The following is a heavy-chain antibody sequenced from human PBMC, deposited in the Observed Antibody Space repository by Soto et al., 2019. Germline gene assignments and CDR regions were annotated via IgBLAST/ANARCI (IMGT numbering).Heavy chain of an antibody. D-gene: IGHD3-3*01. V-gene: IGHV3-30-3*01. Sequence: GGSLRLSCAASGFTFSSYAMHWVRQAPGKGLEWVAVISYDGSNKYYADSVKGRFTISRDNSKNTLYLQMNSLRAEDTAVYYCARDPAQPVLRFLEWFDYYYYGMDVWGQGTTVTVSS. J-gene: IGHJ6*02. CDR2: ISYDGSNK. CDR3: ARDPAQPVLRFLEWFDYYYYGMDV. CDR1: GFTFSSYA.